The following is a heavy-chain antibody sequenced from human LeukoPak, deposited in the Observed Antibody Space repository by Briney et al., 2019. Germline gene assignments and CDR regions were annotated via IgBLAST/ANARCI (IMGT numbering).Heavy chain of an antibody. CDR1: GFTLGGNY. Sequence: GGSLRLSCAASGFTLGGNYMSWVRQAPGKGLEWVSVIYRGGSTYYADSVKGRFTISRDNSKNTLYLQMNSLRAEDTAVYYCAKTLFWSGYYPDAFDIWGQGTMVTVSS. CDR3: AKTLFWSGYYPDAFDI. V-gene: IGHV3-53*01. D-gene: IGHD3-3*01. CDR2: IYRGGST. J-gene: IGHJ3*02.